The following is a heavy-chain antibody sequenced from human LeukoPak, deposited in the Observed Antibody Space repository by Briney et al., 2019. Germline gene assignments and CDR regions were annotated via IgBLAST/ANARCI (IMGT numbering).Heavy chain of an antibody. Sequence: SGGSLRLSCEASVFSFSDYVMHWVRQAPGKGLEWVAFIREAGSNKYYADSVQGRFTVSRNNSQRRLYLQMNSLRIEDTAVYYCAKRVVIKSTDYFYYYIHVWGKGTTVTVSS. CDR3: AKRVVIKSTDYFYYYIHV. V-gene: IGHV3-30*02. CDR2: IREAGSNK. D-gene: IGHD3-3*01. J-gene: IGHJ6*03. CDR1: VFSFSDYV.